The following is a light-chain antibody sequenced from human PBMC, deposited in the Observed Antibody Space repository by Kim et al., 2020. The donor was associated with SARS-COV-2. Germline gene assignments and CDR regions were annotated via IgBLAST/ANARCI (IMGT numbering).Light chain of an antibody. J-gene: IGKJ2*03. V-gene: IGKV3-20*01. CDR2: GPS. CDR3: QQYGSSPYS. Sequence: EIVLTQSPGTLSLSPGERATLSCMASQSVSSSYLAWYQQKPGQAPRLLIYGPSSRATGIPDRFSGSGSGTDFTLTISRLEPEDFAVYYCQQYGSSPYSFGQGTKLEI. CDR1: QSVSSSY.